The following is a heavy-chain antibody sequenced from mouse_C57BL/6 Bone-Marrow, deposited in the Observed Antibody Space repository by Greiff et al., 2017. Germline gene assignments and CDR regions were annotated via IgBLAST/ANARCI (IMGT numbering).Heavy chain of an antibody. J-gene: IGHJ4*01. CDR1: GYTFTDHI. CDR2: IYPVSGEP. V-gene: IGHV1-11*01. Sequence: VQLQQSVAELASPGASVTLSCKASGYTFTDHIMNWVKKRPGQGLEWIGRIYPVSGEPNYNQKFMGKATFSVARSSSTVYIVLHSLTSEDPAVYYSERSGDYYAMDYWGQGTSVTVSS. CDR3: ERSGDYYAMDY. D-gene: IGHD3-2*02.